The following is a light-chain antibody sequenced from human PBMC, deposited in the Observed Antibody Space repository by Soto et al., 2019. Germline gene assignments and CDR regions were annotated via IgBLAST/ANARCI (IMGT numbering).Light chain of an antibody. Sequence: EIMLTQSPGTLSLSPGERATLSCRAIQSVSSSYLAWYQQKPGQAPRLLIYGASSRATGIPDRFSGSGSGTDFTLTISRMEPEDFAAYYCQQYGSSRWTFGQGTKVDIK. CDR2: GAS. J-gene: IGKJ1*01. CDR1: QSVSSSY. V-gene: IGKV3-20*01. CDR3: QQYGSSRWT.